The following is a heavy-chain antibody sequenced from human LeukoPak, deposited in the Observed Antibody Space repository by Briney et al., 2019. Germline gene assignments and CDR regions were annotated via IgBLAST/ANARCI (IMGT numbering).Heavy chain of an antibody. V-gene: IGHV3-7*01. J-gene: IGHJ4*02. D-gene: IGHD3-22*01. CDR3: ARDSSGYQ. CDR1: GFTFSTYW. CDR2: IKEDGSEK. Sequence: GGSLSLSCAASGFTFSTYWMSWVRQAPGKGLEWVANIKEDGSEKYYGDSVKGRFTISRDNAKNSLYLEMNSLRVEDTAVYYCARDSSGYQWGQGTLVTVSS.